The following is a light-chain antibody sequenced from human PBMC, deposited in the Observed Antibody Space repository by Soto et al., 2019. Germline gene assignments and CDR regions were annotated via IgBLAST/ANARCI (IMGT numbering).Light chain of an antibody. Sequence: DIQMTQSPSTLSASVGARVTTTCRASQRISSWLAWYQQKPGKAPKLLIYDASSLEGWVPTRFSGSGSGTEFTLTISSLQPDDFATYYCKQYNGYTWTFGQGTKVDIK. J-gene: IGKJ1*01. CDR2: DAS. CDR1: QRISSW. CDR3: KQYNGYTWT. V-gene: IGKV1-5*01.